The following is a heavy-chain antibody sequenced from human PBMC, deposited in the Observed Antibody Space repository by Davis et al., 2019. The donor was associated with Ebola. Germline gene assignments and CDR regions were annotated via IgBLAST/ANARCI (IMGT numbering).Heavy chain of an antibody. CDR3: ARDYCGGDCYSEYFQH. J-gene: IGHJ1*01. D-gene: IGHD2-21*02. CDR1: GYTFTSYA. Sequence: AASVKVSCKASGYTFTSYAINWVRQAPGQGLEWMGWVNTNSGNPTYAQGFTGRFVFSLDTSVSTAYLQISSLKAEDTAVYYCARDYCGGDCYSEYFQHWGRGTLVTVSS. CDR2: VNTNSGNP. V-gene: IGHV7-4-1*02.